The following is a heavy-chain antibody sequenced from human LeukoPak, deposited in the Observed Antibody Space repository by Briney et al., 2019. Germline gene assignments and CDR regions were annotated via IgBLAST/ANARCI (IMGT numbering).Heavy chain of an antibody. D-gene: IGHD4-23*01. CDR3: ARGRPHGNDY. CDR1: GFTFSSYW. V-gene: IGHV3-74*01. CDR2: IASDGSST. J-gene: IGHJ4*02. Sequence: GTLRLSCAASGFTFSSYWMNWVRQAPGKGLVWVSRIASDGSSTTYADSVKGRFSISRDNAKNTLYLQMNSLRVEDTAVYYCARGRPHGNDYWGQGTLVTVSS.